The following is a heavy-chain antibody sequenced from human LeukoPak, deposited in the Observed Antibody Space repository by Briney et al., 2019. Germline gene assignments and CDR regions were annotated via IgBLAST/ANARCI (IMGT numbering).Heavy chain of an antibody. J-gene: IGHJ5*02. CDR1: GFNFKRYG. D-gene: IGHD3-10*01. CDR2: IRFDGTTQ. Sequence: GGSLRLSCAPSGFNFKRYGMHWIRQAPGKGLEWVSYIRFDGTTQDYADSVKGRFTISRDNAKNTLYLQMNSLRAEDTAVYYCVAISMVRGVSLAWGQGTLVTVSS. CDR3: VAISMVRGVSLA. V-gene: IGHV3-30*02.